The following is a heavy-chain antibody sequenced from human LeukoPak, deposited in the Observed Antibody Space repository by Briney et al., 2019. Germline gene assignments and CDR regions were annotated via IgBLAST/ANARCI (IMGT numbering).Heavy chain of an antibody. Sequence: PGGSLRLSWAASGFTFSSYGMHWVRQAPGKGLEWVAVISYDGSNKYYADSVKGRFTISRDNSKNTLYLQMNSLRAEDTAVYYCAKMGGKVVPAAKPYYGMDVWGQGTTVTVSS. V-gene: IGHV3-30*18. D-gene: IGHD2-2*01. CDR2: ISYDGSNK. CDR3: AKMGGKVVPAAKPYYGMDV. CDR1: GFTFSSYG. J-gene: IGHJ6*02.